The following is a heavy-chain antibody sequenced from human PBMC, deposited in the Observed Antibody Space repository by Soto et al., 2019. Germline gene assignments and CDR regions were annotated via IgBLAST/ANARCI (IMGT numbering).Heavy chain of an antibody. CDR3: ASVRRPLAI. V-gene: IGHV4-59*01. J-gene: IGHJ3*02. CDR2: IYYSGST. D-gene: IGHD6-6*01. Sequence: SETLSLTCTVSGGSISSYYWSWIRQPPGKGLEWIGYIYYSGSTNYNPSLKRRVTISVDTSKNQFSLRLSFVTAADTAVYYCASVRRPLAISGQGTMVTVSS. CDR1: GGSISSYY.